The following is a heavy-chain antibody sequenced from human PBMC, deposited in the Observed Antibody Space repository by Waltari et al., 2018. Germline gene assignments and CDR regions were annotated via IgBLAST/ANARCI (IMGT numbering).Heavy chain of an antibody. J-gene: IGHJ6*03. D-gene: IGHD1-26*01. Sequence: QLQLQESGPGLVKPSETLSLPCTVSGGSISSPSYYWGWIRQPPGKGLEWIGNIYYSGSTYYNPSLKSRVTISVDTSKNQFSLKLSSMTAADTAIYYCAKTQWELLPLYYYYMDVWGKGTTVTVSS. CDR3: AKTQWELLPLYYYYMDV. CDR1: GGSISSPSYY. V-gene: IGHV4-39*01. CDR2: IYYSGST.